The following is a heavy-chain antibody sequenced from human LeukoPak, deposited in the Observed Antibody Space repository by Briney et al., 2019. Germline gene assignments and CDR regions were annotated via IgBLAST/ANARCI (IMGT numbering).Heavy chain of an antibody. CDR2: IDSGGST. CDR1: GFTVSSTY. CDR3: GRLST. Sequence: GGSLRLSCAASGFTVSSTYVSWARQAPGKGLEWVSVIDSGGSTFYADSVKGRFTISRHNSKNTLYLQMNSLRPEDTAVYYCGRLSTWGQGTLVSVSS. V-gene: IGHV3-53*04. J-gene: IGHJ5*02. D-gene: IGHD2-2*01.